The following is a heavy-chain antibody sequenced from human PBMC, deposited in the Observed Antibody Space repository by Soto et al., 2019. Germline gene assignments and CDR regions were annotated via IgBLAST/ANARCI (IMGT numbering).Heavy chain of an antibody. D-gene: IGHD2-2*01. Sequence: QVQLVQSGAEVKKPGASVKVSCKASGYTFTSYGISWVRQAPGQGLEWMGWISAYNGNTNYAQKLQGRVTMTTDTSTSTAYMELRSLRSEDTAVYYCARGVPAAMGAGEYYYYGMDVWGQGTTVTVSS. CDR2: ISAYNGNT. J-gene: IGHJ6*02. CDR3: ARGVPAAMGAGEYYYYGMDV. CDR1: GYTFTSYG. V-gene: IGHV1-18*01.